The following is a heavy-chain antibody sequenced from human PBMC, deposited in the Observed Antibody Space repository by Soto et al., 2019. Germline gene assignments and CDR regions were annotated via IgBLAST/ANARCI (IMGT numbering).Heavy chain of an antibody. CDR2: INSDGSST. CDR3: ARVAYSSSCGNDAFDI. CDR1: GFTFSSYW. Sequence: GGSLRLSCAASGFTFSSYWMHWVRQAPGKGLVWVSRINSDGSSTSYADSVKGRFTISRDNAKNTLYLQMNSLRAEDTAVYYCARVAYSSSCGNDAFDIRGQGSMVTGSS. V-gene: IGHV3-74*01. D-gene: IGHD6-13*01. J-gene: IGHJ3*02.